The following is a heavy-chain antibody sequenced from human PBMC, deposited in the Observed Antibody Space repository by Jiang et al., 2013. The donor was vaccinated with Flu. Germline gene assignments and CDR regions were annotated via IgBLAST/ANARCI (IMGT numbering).Heavy chain of an antibody. J-gene: IGHJ4*02. Sequence: EVKKPGASVKVTCKASGYTFPSHGFSWVRQAPGLGLEWLGWVSGNSGNTNYAQKFQGRVTMTTDTSASTAYMELSSLRSEDTALYYCAREGDYGDAYPDYWGRGTLVTVSS. CDR1: GYTFPSHG. CDR2: VSGNSGNT. D-gene: IGHD4-17*01. CDR3: AREGDYGDAYPDY. V-gene: IGHV1-18*01.